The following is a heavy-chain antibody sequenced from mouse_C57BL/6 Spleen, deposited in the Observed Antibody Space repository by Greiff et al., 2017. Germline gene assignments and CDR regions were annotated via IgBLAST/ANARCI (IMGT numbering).Heavy chain of an antibody. Sequence: VQLQQSGAELVRPGASVTLSCKASGYTFTDYEMHWVKQTPVHGLEWIGAIDPETGGTAYNQKFKGKAILTADKSSSTAYMALRSLTSEDSAVYYCTRYYYGSSYYAMDYWGQGTSVTVSA. CDR2: IDPETGGT. D-gene: IGHD1-1*01. V-gene: IGHV1-15*01. CDR3: TRYYYGSSYYAMDY. J-gene: IGHJ4*01. CDR1: GYTFTDYE.